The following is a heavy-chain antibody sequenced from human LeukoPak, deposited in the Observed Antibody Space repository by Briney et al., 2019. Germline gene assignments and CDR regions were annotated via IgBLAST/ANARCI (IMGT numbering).Heavy chain of an antibody. V-gene: IGHV4-59*01. CDR3: ARDGVPNDYVWGSMFPPHKYYMDV. Sequence: PSETLSLTCTVSGGSISSYYWSWIRQPPGKGLEWIGYIYYSGSTNYKPSLKSRATISVDTSKNQFSLKLSSVTAADTAVYYCARDGVPNDYVWGSMFPPHKYYMDVWGKGTTVTVSS. J-gene: IGHJ6*03. CDR1: GGSISSYY. CDR2: IYYSGST. D-gene: IGHD3-16*01.